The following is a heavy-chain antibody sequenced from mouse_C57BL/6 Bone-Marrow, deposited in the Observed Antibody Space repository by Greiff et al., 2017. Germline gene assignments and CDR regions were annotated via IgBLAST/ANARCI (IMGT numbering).Heavy chain of an antibody. CDR3: ARQSTIPYTKDY. D-gene: IGHD2-12*01. CDR2: INIDGGST. Sequence: EVQRVESGGGLVQPGASLKLSCESNEYEFPSHDMSWVRKTPEQRLELVAAINIDGGSTYYPDTMERRFILSRDNTKKTRYLQMSSLRSEDSALYYCARQSTIPYTKDYWGQGTTLTVSS. J-gene: IGHJ2*01. V-gene: IGHV5-2*01. CDR1: EYEFPSHD.